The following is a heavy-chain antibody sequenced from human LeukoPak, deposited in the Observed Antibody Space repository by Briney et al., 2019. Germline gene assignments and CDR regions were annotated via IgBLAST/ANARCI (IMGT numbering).Heavy chain of an antibody. J-gene: IGHJ3*02. D-gene: IGHD3-22*01. CDR3: AFDSIVVVTSDAFDI. Sequence: GGSLRLSCVASGFTFSSYEMNWVRQAPGKGLVWVSRINSDGSSTSYADSVKGRFAISRDNAKNTLYLQMSSLRAEDTAVYYCAFDSIVVVTSDAFDIWGQGTMVTVSS. CDR1: GFTFSSYE. V-gene: IGHV3-74*01. CDR2: INSDGSST.